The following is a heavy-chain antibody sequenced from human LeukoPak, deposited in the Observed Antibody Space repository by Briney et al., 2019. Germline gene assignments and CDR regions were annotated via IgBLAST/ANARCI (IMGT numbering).Heavy chain of an antibody. CDR1: GFTFSSYS. V-gene: IGHV3-21*01. CDR3: ARVGGGQNAFDI. Sequence: GGSLRLSCAASGFTFSSYSMNWVRQAPGKGLEWVSSISSSSSYIYYADSVKGRFTISRDNAKNSLYLQMNSLRAEDTAVYYCARVGGGQNAFDIWGQGTMVTVSS. D-gene: IGHD3-16*01. J-gene: IGHJ3*02. CDR2: ISSSSSYI.